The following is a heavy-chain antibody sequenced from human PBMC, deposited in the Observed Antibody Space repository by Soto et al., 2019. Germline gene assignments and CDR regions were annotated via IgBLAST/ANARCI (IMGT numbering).Heavy chain of an antibody. J-gene: IGHJ4*02. CDR1: GFTFTDHY. CDR3: AREGSISWGRAFDN. D-gene: IGHD3-16*01. V-gene: IGHV3-11*06. Sequence: ESGGGLVKAGGSLTLSCAASGFTFTDHYMSWIRQAPGKGLEWISYINSRSSDIKYADSVNGRFTISRDNAKNSLSLQMNSLRADDTAVYYCAREGSISWGRAFDNWGQGTLVTVSS. CDR2: INSRSSDI.